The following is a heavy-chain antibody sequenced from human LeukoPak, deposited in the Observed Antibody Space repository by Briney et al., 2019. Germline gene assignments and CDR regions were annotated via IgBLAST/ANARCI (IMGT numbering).Heavy chain of an antibody. J-gene: IGHJ4*02. CDR3: ARGYYYGSGSYGY. Sequence: NPGGSLRLSCAASGFTFSSYGMHWVRQAPGKGLEWIGEINHSGSTNYNPSLKSRVTISVDTSKNQFSLKLSSVTAADTAVYYCARGYYYGSGSYGYWGQGTLVTVSS. D-gene: IGHD3-10*01. V-gene: IGHV4-34*01. CDR1: GFTFSSYG. CDR2: INHSGST.